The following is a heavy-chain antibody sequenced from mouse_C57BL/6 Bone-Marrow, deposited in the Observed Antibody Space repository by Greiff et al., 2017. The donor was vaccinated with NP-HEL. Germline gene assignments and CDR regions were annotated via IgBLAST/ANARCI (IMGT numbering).Heavy chain of an antibody. J-gene: IGHJ2*01. CDR1: GFTFSSYG. V-gene: IGHV5-6*01. CDR3: ARHYYGSSYFDY. D-gene: IGHD1-1*01. Sequence: DVHLVESGGDLVKPGGSLKLSCAASGFTFSSYGMSWVRQTPDKRLEWVATISSGGSYTYYPDSVKGRFTISRDNAKHTLYLQMSSLKSEDTAMYYCARHYYGSSYFDYWGQGTTLTVSS. CDR2: ISSGGSYT.